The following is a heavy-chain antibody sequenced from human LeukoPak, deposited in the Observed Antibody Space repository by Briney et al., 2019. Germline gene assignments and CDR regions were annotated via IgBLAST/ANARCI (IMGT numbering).Heavy chain of an antibody. D-gene: IGHD4-17*01. CDR1: GFTFSNYA. CDR3: ARRLTTVTTASGY. Sequence: GGSLRLSCAASGFTFSNYAMSWVRQAPGKGLEWVSTLSGSGGSTYYADYVKGRFTISRDNSKNTVYLQMNSLRAEDTAVYYCARRLTTVTTASGYWGQGTLVTVSS. CDR2: LSGSGGST. J-gene: IGHJ4*02. V-gene: IGHV3-23*01.